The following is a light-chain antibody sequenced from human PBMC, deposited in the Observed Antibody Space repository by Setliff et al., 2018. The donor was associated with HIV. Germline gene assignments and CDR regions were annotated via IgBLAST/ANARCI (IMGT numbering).Light chain of an antibody. V-gene: IGLV2-23*02. CDR2: EVS. Sequence: QSVLTQPASVSGSPGQSITISCTGTSSDIGGYNYVSWYQQHPGKAPKLVISEVSNRPSGVSNRFSGSKSGNTASLTISGLQAEDEADYYCCSWAGSSTYVFGTGTKVTVL. CDR1: SSDIGGYNY. J-gene: IGLJ1*01. CDR3: CSWAGSSTYV.